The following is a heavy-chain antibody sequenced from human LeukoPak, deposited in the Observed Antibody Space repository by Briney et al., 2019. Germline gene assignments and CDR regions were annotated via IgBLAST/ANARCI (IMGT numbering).Heavy chain of an antibody. V-gene: IGHV1-8*01. CDR2: MNPNSGNT. CDR1: GYTFTSYD. J-gene: IGHJ4*02. D-gene: IGHD3-22*01. CDR3: ARAFEIDYYDNSGYAHPPDY. Sequence: ASVKVSCKASGYTFTSYDINWVRQATGQGLEWMGWMNPNSGNTGYAQKFQGRVTMTRNTSISTAYMELSSLRSEDTAVYYCARAFEIDYYDNSGYAHPPDYWGQGTLVTVSS.